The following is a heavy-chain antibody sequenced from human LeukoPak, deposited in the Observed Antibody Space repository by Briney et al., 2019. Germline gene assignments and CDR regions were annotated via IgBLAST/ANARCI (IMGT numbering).Heavy chain of an antibody. CDR3: ARGTGGRRAFDI. Sequence: SVKVSCKASGGTFSSYAISWVRQAPGQGLEWMGGIIPIFGTANYAQKFQGRVTITTDESTSTAYMELSSLRSEDTAVYYCARGTGGRRAFDIWGQGTMVTVSS. J-gene: IGHJ3*02. V-gene: IGHV1-69*05. D-gene: IGHD2-8*02. CDR2: IIPIFGTA. CDR1: GGTFSSYA.